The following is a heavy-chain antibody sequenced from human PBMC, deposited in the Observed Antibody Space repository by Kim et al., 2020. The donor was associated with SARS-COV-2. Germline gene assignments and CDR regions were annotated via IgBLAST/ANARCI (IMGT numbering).Heavy chain of an antibody. CDR3: TRLPEYCSSTSCYYYYYGMDV. J-gene: IGHJ6*02. CDR2: IRSKANSYAT. V-gene: IGHV3-73*01. D-gene: IGHD2-2*01. CDR1: GFTFSGSA. Sequence: GGSLRLSCAASGFTFSGSAMHWVRQASGKGLEWVGRIRSKANSYATAYAASVKGRFTISRDDSKNTAYLQMNSLKTEDTAVYYCTRLPEYCSSTSCYYYYYGMDVWGQGTTVTVSS.